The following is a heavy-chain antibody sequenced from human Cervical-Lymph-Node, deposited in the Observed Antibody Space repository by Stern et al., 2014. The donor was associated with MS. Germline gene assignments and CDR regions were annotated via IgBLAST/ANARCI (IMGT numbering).Heavy chain of an antibody. J-gene: IGHJ5*02. CDR2: VVVFNGDV. CDR1: GITFSHSA. V-gene: IGHV1-58*02. D-gene: IGHD3-3*01. CDR3: TSEKYTYYGDQRPQGGFDP. Sequence: QLVESGPEVKKPGTSVKVSCKASGITFSHSAIQWLRQARGQRPEWIGWVVVFNGDVNYAPRFQERVTMTKDISTSTEYMELRSLRSEETARYYCTSEKYTYYGDQRPQGGFDPWGQGTLVTVSS.